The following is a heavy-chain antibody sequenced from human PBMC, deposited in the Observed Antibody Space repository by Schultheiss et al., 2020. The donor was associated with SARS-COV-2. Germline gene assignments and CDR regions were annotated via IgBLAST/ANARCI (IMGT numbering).Heavy chain of an antibody. CDR2: ISSSSSYI. CDR3: ATLKPRYCSSTSCPTP. CDR1: GFTVSSNY. V-gene: IGHV3-21*01. D-gene: IGHD2-2*01. Sequence: GGPLRLSCAASGFTVSSNYMSWVRQAPGKGLEWVSSISSSSSYIYYADSVKGRFTISRDNAKNSLYLQMNSLRAEDTAVYYCATLKPRYCSSTSCPTPWGQGTLVTVSS. J-gene: IGHJ5*02.